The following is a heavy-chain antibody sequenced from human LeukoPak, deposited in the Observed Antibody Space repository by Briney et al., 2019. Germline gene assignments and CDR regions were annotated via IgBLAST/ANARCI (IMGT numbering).Heavy chain of an antibody. CDR2: ISAYNGNT. CDR1: GYTFTSYG. V-gene: IGHV1-18*01. D-gene: IGHD3-10*01. CDR3: ARDYGSYYYGSGSYYV. Sequence: ASVKVSCKASGYTFTSYGISWVRQAPGQGLEWMGWISAYNGNTNYAQKLQGRVTMTTDTSTSTAYMELRSLRSDDTAVYYYARDYGSYYYGSGSYYVWGKGTTVTVSS. J-gene: IGHJ6*04.